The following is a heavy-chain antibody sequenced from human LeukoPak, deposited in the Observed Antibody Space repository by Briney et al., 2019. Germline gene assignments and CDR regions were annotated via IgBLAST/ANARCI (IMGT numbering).Heavy chain of an antibody. CDR1: GYTFTGYY. CDR2: INPNSGAT. Sequence: ASVKVSCKASGYTFTGYYMHWVRQAPGQGLEWMGWINPNSGATNYAQKLQGRVTMTTDTSTSTAYMELRSLRSDDTAVYYCARVGVGRGESSSWYFLVDYWGQGTLVTVSS. V-gene: IGHV1-2*02. CDR3: ARVGVGRGESSSWYFLVDY. D-gene: IGHD6-13*01. J-gene: IGHJ4*02.